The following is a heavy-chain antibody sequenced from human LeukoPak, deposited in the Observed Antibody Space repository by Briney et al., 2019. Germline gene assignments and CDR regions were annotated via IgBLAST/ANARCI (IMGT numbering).Heavy chain of an antibody. CDR2: IIPIFGTA. Sequence: GASVKVSCKASGGTFSSYAISWVRQAPGQGLEWMGGIIPIFGTANYAQKFQGRVTITADESTSTAYMDLSSLRSEDTAIYYCARSKWLQLNYYYYMDVWGKGTTVTISS. V-gene: IGHV1-69*13. CDR1: GGTFSSYA. D-gene: IGHD5-24*01. J-gene: IGHJ6*03. CDR3: ARSKWLQLNYYYYMDV.